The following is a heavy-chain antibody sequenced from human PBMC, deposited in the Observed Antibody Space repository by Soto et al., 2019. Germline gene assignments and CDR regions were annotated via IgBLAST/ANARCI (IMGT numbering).Heavy chain of an antibody. CDR3: ARQGFWSNYSPLDY. D-gene: IGHD3-3*01. V-gene: IGHV4-39*01. J-gene: IGHJ4*02. CDR2: IYYSGST. Sequence: SETLSLTCTVSGGSISSSSYYWGWIRQPPGKGLEWIGSIYYSGSTYYNPSLKSRVTKSVDTSKNQFSLKLSSVTAADTAVYYCARQGFWSNYSPLDYWGQGTLVTVSS. CDR1: GGSISSSSYY.